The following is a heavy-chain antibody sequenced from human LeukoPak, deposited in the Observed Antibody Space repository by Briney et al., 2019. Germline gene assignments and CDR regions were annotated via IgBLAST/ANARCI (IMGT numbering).Heavy chain of an antibody. J-gene: IGHJ4*02. CDR1: GFPFSSFS. Sequence: GGSLRLSCAASGFPFSSFSMTRVRQAPGKGLEWVSYISSSSSDIYYADSVRGRFTVSRDNAKNSLYLQMNSLRDEDTAVYYCARDLYSREDYWGQGTLVTVSS. D-gene: IGHD2-15*01. V-gene: IGHV3-48*02. CDR2: ISSSSSDI. CDR3: ARDLYSREDY.